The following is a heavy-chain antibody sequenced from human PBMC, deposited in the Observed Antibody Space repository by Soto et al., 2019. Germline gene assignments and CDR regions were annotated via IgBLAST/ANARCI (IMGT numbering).Heavy chain of an antibody. J-gene: IGHJ4*02. Sequence: QLQLQESGPGLVKPSETLSLTCTVSGGSISSSSYYWGWIRQPPGKGLEWIGSIYYSGSTYYNPSLKSRLPISVDTSKNQFSLKLSSVTAADTAVYYCARFHYSSSWYFWGQGTLVTVSS. CDR3: ARFHYSSSWYF. V-gene: IGHV4-39*01. CDR2: IYYSGST. CDR1: GGSISSSSYY. D-gene: IGHD6-13*01.